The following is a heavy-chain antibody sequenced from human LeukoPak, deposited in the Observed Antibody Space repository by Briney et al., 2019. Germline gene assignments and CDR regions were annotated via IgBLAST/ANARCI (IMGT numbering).Heavy chain of an antibody. J-gene: IGHJ4*02. V-gene: IGHV4-34*01. D-gene: IGHD5-18*01. CDR2: INHSGST. CDR3: ALAGYSYGNDE. CDR1: GGSFSGYY. Sequence: SETLSPTCAVYGGSFSGYYWSWIRQPPGQGLEWIGEINHSGSTNYNPSLKSRVTISVDTSKNQFSLKLSSVTAADTAVYYCALAGYSYGNDEWGQGTLLTVSS.